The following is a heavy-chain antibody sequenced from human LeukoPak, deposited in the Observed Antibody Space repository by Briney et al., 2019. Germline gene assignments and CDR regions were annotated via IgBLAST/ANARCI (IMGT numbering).Heavy chain of an antibody. CDR2: IKQDGSEK. D-gene: IGHD6-19*01. V-gene: IGHV3-7*01. CDR3: ARDGGGWLPYFDY. J-gene: IGHJ4*02. CDR1: GFTFSSYW. Sequence: PGGSLRLSCAASGFTFSSYWMSWVRQAPGKGLEWVANIKQDGSEKYYVDSVKGRFTISRDNAKNSLYLQMNSLRAEDTAVYYCARDGGGWLPYFDYWGQGTLVTVSS.